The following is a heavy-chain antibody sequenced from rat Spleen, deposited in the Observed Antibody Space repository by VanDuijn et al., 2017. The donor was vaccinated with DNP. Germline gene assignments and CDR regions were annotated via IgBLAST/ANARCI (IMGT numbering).Heavy chain of an antibody. D-gene: IGHD1-5*01. V-gene: IGHV3-3*01. Sequence: VQLQESGPGLVEPSQSLSLTCSVTGYSITSCCRWTWIRKFPGHKLEWMGYINSAGSIEYNPSLKGRISITSDTSKNQFFLQLNSVSTEDTATYYCARWKIGPHYFDYWGQGGMVTVSS. CDR3: ARWKIGPHYFDY. J-gene: IGHJ2*01. CDR2: INSAGSI. CDR1: GYSITSCCR.